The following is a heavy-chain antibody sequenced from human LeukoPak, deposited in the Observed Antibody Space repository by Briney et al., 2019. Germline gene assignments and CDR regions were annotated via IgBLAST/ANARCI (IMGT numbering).Heavy chain of an antibody. CDR3: AYHGGPFDY. D-gene: IGHD3-10*01. Sequence: SQTLSLTCTVSGGSISSGSYYWSWIRQPAGKGLEWIGRIYTSGSTNYNPSLKSRVTISVDTSKNQFSLKLNSVAAADTAVYYCAYHGGPFDYWGQGTLVTVSS. J-gene: IGHJ4*02. CDR1: GGSISSGSYY. V-gene: IGHV4-61*02. CDR2: IYTSGST.